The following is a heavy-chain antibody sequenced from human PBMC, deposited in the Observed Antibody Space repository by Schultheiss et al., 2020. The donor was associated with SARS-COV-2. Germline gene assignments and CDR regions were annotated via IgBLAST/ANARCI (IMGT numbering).Heavy chain of an antibody. CDR3: TVADIVATIRSDY. J-gene: IGHJ4*02. Sequence: GGSLRLSCAASGFTFSSYAMHWVRQAPGKGLEWVAVISYDGSNKYYADSVKGRFTISRDNSKNSLYLQMNSLRDEDTAVYYCTVADIVATIRSDYWGQGTLVTVSS. CDR2: ISYDGSNK. D-gene: IGHD5-12*01. CDR1: GFTFSSYA. V-gene: IGHV3-30-3*01.